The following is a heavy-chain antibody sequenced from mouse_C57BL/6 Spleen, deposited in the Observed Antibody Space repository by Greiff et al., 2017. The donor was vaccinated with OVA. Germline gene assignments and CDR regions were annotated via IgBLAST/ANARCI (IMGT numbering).Heavy chain of an antibody. CDR2: IYPGNSDT. V-gene: IGHV1-5*01. CDR3: TSYYGSSYEAMDY. CDR1: GYTFTSYW. J-gene: IGHJ4*01. D-gene: IGHD1-1*01. Sequence: VQLKQSGTVLARPGASVKMSCKTSGYTFTSYWMHWVKQRPGQGLEWIGAIYPGNSDTSYNQKFKGKAKLTAVTSASTAYMELSSLTNEDSAVYYCTSYYGSSYEAMDYWGQGTSVTVSS.